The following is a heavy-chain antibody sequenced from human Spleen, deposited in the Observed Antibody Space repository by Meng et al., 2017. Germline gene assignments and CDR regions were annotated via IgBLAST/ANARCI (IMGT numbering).Heavy chain of an antibody. CDR3: ARDALSPFYGDYVGRVIDY. D-gene: IGHD4-17*01. J-gene: IGHJ4*02. CDR2: IYYSGST. Sequence: SETLSLTCTVSGGSISSSSYYWGWIRQPPGKGLEWIGSIYYSGSTYYNPSLKSRVTISVDTSKNQFSLKLSSVTAADTAVYYCARDALSPFYGDYVGRVIDYWGQGTLVTVSS. V-gene: IGHV4-39*07. CDR1: GGSISSSSYY.